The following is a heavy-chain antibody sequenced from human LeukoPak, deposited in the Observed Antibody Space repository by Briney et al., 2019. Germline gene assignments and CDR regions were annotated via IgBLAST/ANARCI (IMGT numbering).Heavy chain of an antibody. V-gene: IGHV4-59*13. Sequence: PSETLSLTCTVSGDSIRGYYLNWIRQPPGKGLEWIGYIYYSGITNYNPSLKSRVTISLDKSKNQFSLKLNSLTAADTAVYYCARDGSAWYGWFDPWGQGILVTVS. J-gene: IGHJ5*02. CDR1: GDSIRGYY. CDR3: ARDGSAWYGWFDP. D-gene: IGHD6-13*01. CDR2: IYYSGIT.